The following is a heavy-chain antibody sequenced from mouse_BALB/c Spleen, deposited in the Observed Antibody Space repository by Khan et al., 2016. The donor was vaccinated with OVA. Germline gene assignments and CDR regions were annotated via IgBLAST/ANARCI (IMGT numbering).Heavy chain of an antibody. V-gene: IGHV1-7*01. CDR2: INPTSGYT. CDR1: GYTFTTYW. D-gene: IGHD1-3*01. CDR3: TRDIMDY. J-gene: IGHJ2*01. Sequence: QVQLKESGAELAKPGASVKMSCKASGYTFTTYWMHWIKQRPGQGLEWIGYINPTSGYTDYNEKFKDRATLSADKSSSTAYMQLTSLTSEDSAVYYCTRDIMDYWGQGTTLTVSS.